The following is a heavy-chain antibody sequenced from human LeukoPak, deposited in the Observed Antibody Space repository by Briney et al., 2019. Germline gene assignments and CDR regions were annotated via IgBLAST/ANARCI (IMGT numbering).Heavy chain of an antibody. J-gene: IGHJ5*02. CDR1: GFTFSNYA. Sequence: GGSLRPSCAASGFTFSNYAMHWVRQAPGKGLEWVANIKQDGSEKYYVDSVKGRFTISRDNAKNSLYLQMNSLRAEDTAVYYCASKGGTRAYNWFDPWGQGTLVTVSS. D-gene: IGHD1-1*01. CDR3: ASKGGTRAYNWFDP. V-gene: IGHV3-7*01. CDR2: IKQDGSEK.